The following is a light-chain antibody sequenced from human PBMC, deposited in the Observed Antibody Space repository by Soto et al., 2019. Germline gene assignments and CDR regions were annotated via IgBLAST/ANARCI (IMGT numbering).Light chain of an antibody. CDR2: KAS. CDR3: QHYNTYYT. V-gene: IGKV1-5*03. J-gene: IGKJ2*01. CDR1: QNINTW. Sequence: DIQMTQSPSTLSASVGDRVTITCRASQNINTWLAWHQQKPGKAPKLLIYKASNLESGVPSRFSGSGSGTEFTLTISSLQPDDFATYYCQHYNTYYTFGQGTKLEIK.